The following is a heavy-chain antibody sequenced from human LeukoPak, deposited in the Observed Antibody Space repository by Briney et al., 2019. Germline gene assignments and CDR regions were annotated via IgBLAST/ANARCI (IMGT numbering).Heavy chain of an antibody. Sequence: GGSLRLSCVASGFTFSIYTMSWVRKAPGKGLEWVSSITSSSSSMYSADSVKGRLTISRDNAKNSLYLQMNSLRAEDTAVYYCARDLAWGGYWGQGTLVTVSS. CDR1: GFTFSIYT. D-gene: IGHD7-27*01. J-gene: IGHJ4*02. CDR2: ITSSSSSM. V-gene: IGHV3-21*01. CDR3: ARDLAWGGY.